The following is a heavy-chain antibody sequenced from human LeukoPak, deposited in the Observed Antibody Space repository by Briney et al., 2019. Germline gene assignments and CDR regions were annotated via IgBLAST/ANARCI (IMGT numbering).Heavy chain of an antibody. J-gene: IGHJ4*02. CDR2: INPSGGST. CDR3: ARTGGLRLGELYY. CDR1: GYTFTSYY. D-gene: IGHD3-16*01. V-gene: IGHV1-46*01. Sequence: ASVKVSCKASGYTFTSYYMHWVRQAPGQGLEWMGIINPSGGSTSYAQKFQGRVTMTRDMSTSTAYMELSRLRSDDTAVYYCARTGGLRLGELYYWGQGTLVTVSS.